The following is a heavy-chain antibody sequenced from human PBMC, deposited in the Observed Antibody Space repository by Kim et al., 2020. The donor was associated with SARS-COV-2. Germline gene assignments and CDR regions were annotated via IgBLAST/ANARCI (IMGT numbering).Heavy chain of an antibody. CDR3: TRGSAAGTAYFDL. V-gene: IGHV3-7*01. J-gene: IGHJ4*02. CDR2: MHHDGNEK. Sequence: GSLRLSCVASGFNFRSYWMSWVRQAPGRGLEWMANMHHDGNEKYYVDSVKGRFTISRDNTKNSLYLQMNSLRGDDMAVYYCTRGSAAGTAYFDLWGQGTLVSVSS. D-gene: IGHD6-13*01. CDR1: GFNFRSYW.